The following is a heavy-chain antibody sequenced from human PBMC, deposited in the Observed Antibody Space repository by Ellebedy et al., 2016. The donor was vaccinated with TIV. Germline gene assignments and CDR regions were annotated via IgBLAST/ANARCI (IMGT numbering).Heavy chain of an antibody. CDR1: GFTFDNFA. V-gene: IGHV3-23*01. D-gene: IGHD3-10*01. Sequence: GESLKISCAASGFTFDNFAMRWFRQAPGKGLEWVSAITGSGDRTFYADSVKGRFTISRDTSKNTLYLQMNSLRAEDTAIYYCETDSGKYGWNSEYWGQGTQVTVSS. CDR3: ETDSGKYGWNSEY. J-gene: IGHJ4*02. CDR2: ITGSGDRT.